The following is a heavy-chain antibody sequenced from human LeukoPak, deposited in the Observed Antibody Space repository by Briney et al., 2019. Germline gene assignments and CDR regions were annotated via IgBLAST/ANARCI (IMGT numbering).Heavy chain of an antibody. V-gene: IGHV4-34*01. J-gene: IGHJ3*02. CDR3: RFEWRNHAFDI. CDR2: INHSGST. CDR1: GGSFSGYY. D-gene: IGHD3-9*01. Sequence: SETLSLTCAVYGGSFSGYYWSWIRQPPGNGLEWIGEINHSGSTNYNPSLKSRVTISVDTSKNQFSLKLSSVTAADTAVYYCRFEWRNHAFDIWGQGTMVTVSS.